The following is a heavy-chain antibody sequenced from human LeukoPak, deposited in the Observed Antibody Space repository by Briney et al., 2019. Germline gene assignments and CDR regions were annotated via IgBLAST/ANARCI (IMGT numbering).Heavy chain of an antibody. CDR2: IWYDGSNK. CDR1: GFTFSSYG. CDR3: ARESGSWTTGTTCFDY. Sequence: PGGSLRLSCAASGFTFSSYGMHWVRQAPGKGLEWVAVIWYDGSNKYYADSVKGRFTISRDNSKNTLYLQMNSLRAEDTAVYHCARESGSWTTGTTCFDYWGQGTLVTVSS. J-gene: IGHJ4*02. D-gene: IGHD1-1*01. V-gene: IGHV3-33*01.